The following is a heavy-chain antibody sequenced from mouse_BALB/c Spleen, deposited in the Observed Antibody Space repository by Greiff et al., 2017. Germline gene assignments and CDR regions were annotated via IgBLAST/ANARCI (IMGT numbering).Heavy chain of an antibody. CDR3: AREEGYPYYAMDY. D-gene: IGHD2-2*01. V-gene: IGHV1-7*01. J-gene: IGHJ4*01. CDR2: INPSTGYT. CDR1: GYTFTSYW. Sequence: QVQLKESGAELAKPGASVKMSCKASGYTFTSYWMHWVKQRPGQGLEWIGYINPSTGYTEYNQKFKDKATLTADKSSSTAYMQLSSLTSEDSAVYYCAREEGYPYYAMDYWGQGTSVTVSS.